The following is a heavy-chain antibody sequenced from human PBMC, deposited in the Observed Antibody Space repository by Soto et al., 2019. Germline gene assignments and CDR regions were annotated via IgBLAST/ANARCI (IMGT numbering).Heavy chain of an antibody. D-gene: IGHD2-2*01. J-gene: IGHJ6*02. CDR1: GFTFDDYA. Sequence: EVQLVEAGGGLVQPGRSLRLSCAASGFTFDDYAMHWVRQAPGKGLEWVSGISWNSGSIGYADSVKGRFTISRDNAKNSLYLQMNSLRAEDTALYYCAKDFGGSDQLLFGEPSYYYYGMDVWGQGTTVTVSS. V-gene: IGHV3-9*01. CDR2: ISWNSGSI. CDR3: AKDFGGSDQLLFGEPSYYYYGMDV.